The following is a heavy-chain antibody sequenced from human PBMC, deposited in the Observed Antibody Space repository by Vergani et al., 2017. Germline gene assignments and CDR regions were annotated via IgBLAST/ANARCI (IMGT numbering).Heavy chain of an antibody. D-gene: IGHD1-26*01. Sequence: QVQLQESGPGLLKPSQTLSLTCSVAGYSISSGNYYWNWIRQPAGKGLEWMGRIYSSGSTSYNPSIKSRITMSLDTSKNQFSLSLSSVTAADTAVYYCARGTFLHAFDNWGQGTVVTVSS. CDR2: IYSSGST. CDR1: GYSISSGNYY. V-gene: IGHV4-61*02. CDR3: ARGTFLHAFDN. J-gene: IGHJ3*02.